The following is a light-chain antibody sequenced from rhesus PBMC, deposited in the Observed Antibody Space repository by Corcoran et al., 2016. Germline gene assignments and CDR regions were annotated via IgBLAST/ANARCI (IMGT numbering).Light chain of an antibody. V-gene: IGKV1-32*02. J-gene: IGKJ1*01. CDR1: QGISSY. CDR3: QQGNSNPRT. Sequence: DIQMSQSPSSLSASVGDRVTITCRASQGISSYLNWYQQKLGKAPKLLIYYANSLASGVPSRFSGSGPGTEFTLTISSLQPEDFETYYCQQGNSNPRTFGQGTKVEIK. CDR2: YAN.